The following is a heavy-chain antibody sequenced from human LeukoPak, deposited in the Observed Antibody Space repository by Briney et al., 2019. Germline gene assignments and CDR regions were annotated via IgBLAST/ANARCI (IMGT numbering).Heavy chain of an antibody. CDR3: AKVPLIAAPKHFDY. CDR2: ITGSGGST. CDR1: GFTFSSYA. V-gene: IGHV3-23*01. D-gene: IGHD6-13*01. J-gene: IGHJ4*02. Sequence: GGSLRLSCAASGFTFSSYAMSWVRQAPGKGLEWVSAITGSGGSTYYADSVKGRFTISRDNSKNTLYLQMNRLRAEDTAVYYRAKVPLIAAPKHFDYWGQGTLVTVSS.